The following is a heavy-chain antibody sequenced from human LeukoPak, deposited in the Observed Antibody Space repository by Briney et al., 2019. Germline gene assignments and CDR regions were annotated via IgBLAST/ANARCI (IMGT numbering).Heavy chain of an antibody. D-gene: IGHD6-19*01. CDR3: ARDLPWLVRYFGY. Sequence: ASVKVSCKASGYTFTGYYMPWVRQAPGQGLEWMGWINPNSGGTNYAQKFQGRVTMTRDTSISTAYMELSRLRSDDTAVYYCARDLPWLVRYFGYWGQGALVTVAS. V-gene: IGHV1-2*02. J-gene: IGHJ4*02. CDR1: GYTFTGYY. CDR2: INPNSGGT.